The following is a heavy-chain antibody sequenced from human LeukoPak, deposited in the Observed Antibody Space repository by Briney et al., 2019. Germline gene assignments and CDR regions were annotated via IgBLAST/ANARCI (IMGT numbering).Heavy chain of an antibody. Sequence: ASVKVSCKASGYSFTGYYMRWVRQAPGQGLEWMGWINPHSGDTGYAQKFQGRVTMTRDMSITTTYMELTRLRSDDTAFYYCARWDGYSSSPDYWGQGSLVAVSS. CDR2: INPHSGDT. D-gene: IGHD6-13*01. J-gene: IGHJ4*02. CDR1: GYSFTGYY. CDR3: ARWDGYSSSPDY. V-gene: IGHV1-2*02.